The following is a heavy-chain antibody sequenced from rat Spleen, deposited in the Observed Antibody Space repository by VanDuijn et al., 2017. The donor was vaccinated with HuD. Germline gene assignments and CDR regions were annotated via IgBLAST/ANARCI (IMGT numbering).Heavy chain of an antibody. V-gene: IGHV5-31*01. CDR2: ITNTGGSI. J-gene: IGHJ2*01. CDR3: TREGSGSYYFDY. CDR1: GFTFNNYW. D-gene: IGHD4-3*01. Sequence: EVQLVESGGGLVQPGRSLKLSCVASGFTFNNYWMSWIRQAPGKGLEWVASITNTGGSIYYPDSVKVRFTMSRDNAQNTLYLQMNSLRSEDTATYYCTREGSGSYYFDYWGQGVMVTVSS.